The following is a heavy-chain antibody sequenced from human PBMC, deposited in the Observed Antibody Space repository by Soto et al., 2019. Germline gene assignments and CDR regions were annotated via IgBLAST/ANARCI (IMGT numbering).Heavy chain of an antibody. Sequence: QVQLVQSGAEVKKPGASVKVSCKASGYIFTNYDINWVRQAPGQGLEWMGWLNPNTGNRGYAQKFQGRVTMTRNISISTAYMELSGLRSEDTAVYYCARDNYGDSLGFWIDPWGQGTLVTVSS. CDR3: ARDNYGDSLGFWIDP. CDR2: LNPNTGNR. D-gene: IGHD2-21*02. V-gene: IGHV1-8*01. J-gene: IGHJ5*02. CDR1: GYIFTNYD.